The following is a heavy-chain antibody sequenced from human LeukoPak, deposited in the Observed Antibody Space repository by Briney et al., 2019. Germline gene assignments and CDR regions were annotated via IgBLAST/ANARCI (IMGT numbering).Heavy chain of an antibody. J-gene: IGHJ4*02. V-gene: IGHV1-2*02. Sequence: ASVKVSCKASGYTFTCYYMHWVRQAPGQGQEWMGWINPNSGGTNYAQKFQGRVTMTRDTSISTAYMELSRLRSDDTAVYYCARAQAGYDSSGYYSRWQFYFDYWGQGTLVTVSS. D-gene: IGHD3-22*01. CDR2: INPNSGGT. CDR3: ARAQAGYDSSGYYSRWQFYFDY. CDR1: GYTFTCYY.